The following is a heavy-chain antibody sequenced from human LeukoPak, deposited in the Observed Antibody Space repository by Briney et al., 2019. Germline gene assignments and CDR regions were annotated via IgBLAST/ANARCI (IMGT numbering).Heavy chain of an antibody. CDR2: IYWDGDK. D-gene: IGHD3-10*01. CDR1: GFSLSTSGVG. CDR3: AHRLGWFGDGFDY. V-gene: IGHV2-5*02. J-gene: IGHJ4*02. Sequence: SGPTLVKPTQTLTLTCTFSGFSLSTSGVGVGWIRQPPGKALEGLALIYWDGDKHYRPSLQSRLPITTDTSKNQLVLTMTNIDPVDTATYYCAHRLGWFGDGFDYWGQGTLVTVSS.